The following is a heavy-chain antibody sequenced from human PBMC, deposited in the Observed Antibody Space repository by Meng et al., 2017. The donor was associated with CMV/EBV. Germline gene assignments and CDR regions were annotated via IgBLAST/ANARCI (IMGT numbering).Heavy chain of an antibody. CDR2: IYYSGST. CDR1: GGSISSYY. J-gene: IGHJ6*02. Sequence: SETLSLTCTVSGGSISSYYWSWIRQPPGKGPEWIGYIYYSGSTNYNPSLKSRVTISVDTAKNQFPLKLSSVTAADTAVYYCARVYGDYADNYYYGMDVWGQGTTVTVSS. V-gene: IGHV4-59*01. CDR3: ARVYGDYADNYYYGMDV. D-gene: IGHD4-17*01.